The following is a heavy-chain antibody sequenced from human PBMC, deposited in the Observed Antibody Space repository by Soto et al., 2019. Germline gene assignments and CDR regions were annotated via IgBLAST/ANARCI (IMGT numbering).Heavy chain of an antibody. CDR1: GYTFTGYY. CDR3: ARALRYYDILTGYSPVDY. D-gene: IGHD3-9*01. J-gene: IGHJ4*02. CDR2: INPNSGGT. V-gene: IGHV1-2*02. Sequence: ASVEVSCKASGYTFTGYYMHWVRQAPGQGLEWMGWINPNSGGTNYAQKFQGRVTMTRDTSISTAYMELSRLRSDDTAVYYCARALRYYDILTGYSPVDYWGQGTLVTVSS.